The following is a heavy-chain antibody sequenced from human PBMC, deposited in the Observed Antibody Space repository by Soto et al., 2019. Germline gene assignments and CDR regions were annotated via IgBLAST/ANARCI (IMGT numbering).Heavy chain of an antibody. CDR1: GFTFSSFV. J-gene: IGHJ6*02. CDR3: ASPQGAHLNYFYGMEV. CDR2: IAYDGSNK. V-gene: IGHV3-30-3*01. Sequence: QVQLVESGGGVVQPGRSLRLSCAASGFTFSSFVMHWVRQAPGKGLEWVAFIAYDGSNKHYADSVKGRFTISRDNSNNTLYLQMNSLRVEDTAVYYCASPQGAHLNYFYGMEVWGQGTTVTVSS.